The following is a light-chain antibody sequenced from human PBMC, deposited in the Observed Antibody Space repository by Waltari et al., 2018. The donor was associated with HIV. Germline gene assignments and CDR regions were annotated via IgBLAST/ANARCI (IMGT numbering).Light chain of an antibody. CDR2: TAS. Sequence: DIQMTQSPSSLSASVGYRFTITCRASLGISNYLACYYQKPGKVPKLLISTASPLQSGVPSRFSGSGSGTDFTLTISSLQPEDASTYYCQQYKSVPLTFGGGTKVEI. CDR1: LGISNY. J-gene: IGKJ4*01. V-gene: IGKV1-27*01. CDR3: QQYKSVPLT.